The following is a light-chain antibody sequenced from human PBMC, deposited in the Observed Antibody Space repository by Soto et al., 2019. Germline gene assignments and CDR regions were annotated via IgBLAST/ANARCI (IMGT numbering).Light chain of an antibody. CDR3: QLYGGSPWT. CDR2: SVS. CDR1: QIISHKY. V-gene: IGKV3-20*01. J-gene: IGKJ1*01. Sequence: VVLTQSPGTLSLSPGERATLSCRASQIISHKYLAWFQQKAGQAPRLLIHSVSVRATGAPDRFSGSGSGTDFTLTINRLEPEDFAVYYCQLYGGSPWTFGHGTKVEV.